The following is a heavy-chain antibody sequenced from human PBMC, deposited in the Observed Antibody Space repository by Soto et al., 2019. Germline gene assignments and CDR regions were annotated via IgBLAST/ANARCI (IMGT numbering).Heavy chain of an antibody. CDR1: GFTFGDFS. D-gene: IGHD1-26*01. Sequence: EVHLVESGGAVVQPGGSLRLSCAASGFTFGDFSIHWVRQAPGRGLEWVSVNNWDSSNRYYTDSVKGRFSISRDNSKNYLDQQMNSLRSDDIALYYCAKEKWGNRWSSLDYWGQGTLVTVSS. CDR3: AKEKWGNRWSSLDY. CDR2: NNWDSSNR. V-gene: IGHV3-43*01. J-gene: IGHJ4*02.